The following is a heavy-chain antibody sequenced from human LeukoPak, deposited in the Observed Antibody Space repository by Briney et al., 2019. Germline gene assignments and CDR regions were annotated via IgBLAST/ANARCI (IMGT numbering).Heavy chain of an antibody. V-gene: IGHV4-59*01. D-gene: IGHD6-19*01. CDR3: ARDTAVAIPFDY. Sequence: SETLSLICTVSGGSISSYYWSWIRQPPGKGLEWIGYIYYSGSTNYNPSLKSRVTISVDTSKNQFSLRLSSVTAADTAVYYCARDTAVAIPFDYWGQGTLVTVSS. J-gene: IGHJ4*02. CDR1: GGSISSYY. CDR2: IYYSGST.